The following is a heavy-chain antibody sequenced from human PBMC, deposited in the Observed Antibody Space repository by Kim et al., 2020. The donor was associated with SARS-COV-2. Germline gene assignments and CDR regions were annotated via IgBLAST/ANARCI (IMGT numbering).Heavy chain of an antibody. CDR1: GYTFAGYG. CDR2: IKPNSGNT. CDR3: ARSLQSDYDCGSGYTYNWF. Sequence: ASVKVSCKASGYTFAGYGITWVRQAPGQGLEWMGWIKPNSGNTNYAQKLQDRVSISADISTSTAYMEVRSLRSDDTAVYFCARSLQSDYDCGSGYTYNWF. D-gene: IGHD3-3*01. V-gene: IGHV1-18*04. J-gene: IGHJ5*01.